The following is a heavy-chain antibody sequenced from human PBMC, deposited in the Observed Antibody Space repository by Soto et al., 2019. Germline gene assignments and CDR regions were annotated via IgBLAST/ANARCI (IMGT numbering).Heavy chain of an antibody. CDR3: ARRAGSGWSYAFDI. Sequence: QAGGSLRLSCAASGFTVSSNYMSWVRQAPGKGLEWVSVIYSGGSTYYADSVKGRFTISRDNSKNTLYLQMNSLRAEDTAVYYCARRAGSGWSYAFDIWGQGTMVTVSS. CDR2: IYSGGST. V-gene: IGHV3-53*01. J-gene: IGHJ3*02. D-gene: IGHD6-19*01. CDR1: GFTVSSNY.